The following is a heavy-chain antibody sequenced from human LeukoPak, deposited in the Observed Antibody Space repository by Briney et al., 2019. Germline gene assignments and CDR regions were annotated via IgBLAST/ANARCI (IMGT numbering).Heavy chain of an antibody. CDR1: GGSFSGYY. J-gene: IGHJ5*02. D-gene: IGHD3-16*01. V-gene: IGHV4-34*01. CDR3: ARHYGP. Sequence: SETLSLTCAVYGGSFSGYYWSWIRQPPGKGLEWIGSIYGSGSTYYNPSLKSRVTISVDTSKNQFSLKLNSVTAADTAVYYCARHYGPWGQGTLVTVSS. CDR2: IYGSGST.